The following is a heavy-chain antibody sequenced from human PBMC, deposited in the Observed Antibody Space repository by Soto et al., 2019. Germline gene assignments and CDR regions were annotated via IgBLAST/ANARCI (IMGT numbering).Heavy chain of an antibody. D-gene: IGHD2-15*01. J-gene: IGHJ5*02. CDR3: ARGGSFTQNWFDP. CDR1: GGSISSYF. V-gene: IGHV4-59*01. CDR2: IYYSGST. Sequence: SETLSLXCTVSGGSISSYFWNWIRQPPGKGLEWIGYIYYSGSTNYNPSLKSRVTISVDTSKNQFSLKLSSVTAADTAIYYCARGGSFTQNWFDPWGQGTLVTVSS.